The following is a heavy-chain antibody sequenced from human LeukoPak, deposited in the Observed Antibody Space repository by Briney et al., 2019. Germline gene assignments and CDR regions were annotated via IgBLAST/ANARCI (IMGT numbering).Heavy chain of an antibody. CDR3: VRDFDTVTTAYLQL. J-gene: IGHJ1*01. V-gene: IGHV3-21*01. CDR2: ISRSSRHL. Sequence: GGSLRLSSAASGFTFSSDSMNWVRQAPGQGLEWVSSISRSSRHLYYADSVKGRFTISRDDAKNSVYLQMNGLRADETAVYYCVRDFDTVTTAYLQLWGQGTLVTVSS. CDR1: GFTFSSDS. D-gene: IGHD4-11*01.